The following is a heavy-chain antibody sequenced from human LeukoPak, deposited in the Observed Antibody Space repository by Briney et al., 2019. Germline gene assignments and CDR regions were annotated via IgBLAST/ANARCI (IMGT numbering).Heavy chain of an antibody. CDR3: ARDRGAYDDY. Sequence: ASVKVSCKASGYTFTGYYMHWVRQAPGQGLEWMGWINPNSGGTNYAQKFQGRVTMTRDTSISTAYMELSSLRSEDTALYYCARDRGAYDDYWGQGTLATVSS. CDR1: GYTFTGYY. CDR2: INPNSGGT. J-gene: IGHJ4*02. D-gene: IGHD5-12*01. V-gene: IGHV1-2*02.